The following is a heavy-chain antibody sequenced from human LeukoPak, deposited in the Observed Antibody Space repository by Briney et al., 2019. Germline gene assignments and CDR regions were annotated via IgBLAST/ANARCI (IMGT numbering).Heavy chain of an antibody. J-gene: IGHJ4*02. CDR1: GVSFDDYY. D-gene: IGHD4-17*01. V-gene: IGHV4-34*01. CDR3: TRMTTGHDY. CDR2: INHSGYT. Sequence: SETLSLTCAVSGVSFDDYYWSWVRQTPGKGLEWIGEINHSGYTNDNPSLKSRVTLSIDKSRKQFSLNLRSVTVADAGTYYCTRMTTGHDYWGQGTLVTVSS.